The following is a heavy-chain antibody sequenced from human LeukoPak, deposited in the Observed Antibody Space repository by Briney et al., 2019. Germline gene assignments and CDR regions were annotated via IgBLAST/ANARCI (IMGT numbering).Heavy chain of an antibody. Sequence: GGSLRLSCAASGFSLSNYWMKWVRQAAGKGLEWVANIKQDGSEKNYVDCVKGRFSISRDNAKNSLILQMNSLRDEDTAVYYCARGVWAPFDSWGQGTLVSVSS. V-gene: IGHV3-7*01. J-gene: IGHJ4*02. CDR2: IKQDGSEK. CDR3: ARGVWAPFDS. CDR1: GFSLSNYW. D-gene: IGHD7-27*01.